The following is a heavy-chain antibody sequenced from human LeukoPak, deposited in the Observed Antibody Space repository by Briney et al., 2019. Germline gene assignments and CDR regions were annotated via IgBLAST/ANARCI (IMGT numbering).Heavy chain of an antibody. V-gene: IGHV3-23*01. CDR1: GFTFNNYS. D-gene: IGHD6-13*01. Sequence: GGSLRLSCAASGFTFNNYSVSSVRQAPGMGLEWVSAISGSGGSQYYAHSVKGRFTISRDNTKNSLYLQMNSLRAEDTAVYYCARDYWDSSSDYWGQGTLVTVSS. CDR3: ARDYWDSSSDY. J-gene: IGHJ4*02. CDR2: ISGSGGSQ.